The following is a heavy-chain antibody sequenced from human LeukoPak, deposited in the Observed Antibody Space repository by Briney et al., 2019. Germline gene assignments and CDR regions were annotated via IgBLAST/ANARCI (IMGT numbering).Heavy chain of an antibody. CDR2: IYHSGST. CDR3: ARENRVVVPAAKVGYYYYMDV. J-gene: IGHJ6*03. Sequence: PSQTLSLTCTVSGGSISSGGYYWSWIRQPPGKGLEWIGYIYHSGSTYYNPSLKSRVTISVDRSKNQFSLKLSSVTAADTAVYYCARENRVVVPAAKVGYYYYMDVWGKGTTVTVSS. V-gene: IGHV4-30-2*01. D-gene: IGHD2-2*01. CDR1: GGSISSGGYY.